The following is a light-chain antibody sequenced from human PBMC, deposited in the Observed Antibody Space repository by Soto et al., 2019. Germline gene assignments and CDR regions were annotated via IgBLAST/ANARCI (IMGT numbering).Light chain of an antibody. CDR2: DNS. CDR1: SSNIGAGYD. V-gene: IGLV1-40*01. J-gene: IGLJ2*01. Sequence: QSVLTQPPSVSGAPGQRVTISCTGSSSNIGAGYDVHWYQQLPGTAPKLLIYDNSNRPSGVPDRFSGSKSGTSASLAITGLQAEDDADYYCQSYDSSLSGSVVFGGGTKLTVL. CDR3: QSYDSSLSGSVV.